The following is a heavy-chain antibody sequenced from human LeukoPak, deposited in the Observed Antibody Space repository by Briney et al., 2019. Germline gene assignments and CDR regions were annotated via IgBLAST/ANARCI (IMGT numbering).Heavy chain of an antibody. V-gene: IGHV3-73*01. CDR3: TRGSLYGYYYYYMDV. J-gene: IGHJ6*03. Sequence: RGSLRLSCAASGFTFSSYAMHWVRQASGKGLEWVGRIRSKANSYATAYAASVKGRFTISRDDSKNTAYLQMNSLKTEDTAVYYCTRGSLYGYYYYYMDVWGKGTTVTVSS. D-gene: IGHD2-8*01. CDR1: GFTFSSYA. CDR2: IRSKANSYAT.